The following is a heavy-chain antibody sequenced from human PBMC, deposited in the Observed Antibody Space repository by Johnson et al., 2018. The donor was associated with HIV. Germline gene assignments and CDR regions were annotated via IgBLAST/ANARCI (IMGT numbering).Heavy chain of an antibody. J-gene: IGHJ3*02. CDR1: GFTFSNAW. CDR2: INWNGGST. D-gene: IGHD4-17*01. V-gene: IGHV3-20*04. CDR3: AILAGLDYGDSLDAFDI. Sequence: EVQLVESGGGLVQPGGSLRLSCAASGFTFSNAWMSWVRQAPGKGLEWVSGINWNGGSTGYADSVKGRSTLSRANSKNKLYLQMNSLRAEDTAVYYCAILAGLDYGDSLDAFDIWGQGTMVTVS.